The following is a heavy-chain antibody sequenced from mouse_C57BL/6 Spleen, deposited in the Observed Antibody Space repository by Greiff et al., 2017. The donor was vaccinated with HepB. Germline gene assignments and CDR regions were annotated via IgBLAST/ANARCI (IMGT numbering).Heavy chain of an antibody. CDR2: ISGGGGNT. Sequence: DVKLVESGGGLVKPGGSLKLSCAASGFTFSSYTMSWVRQTPEKRLEWVATISGGGGNTYYPDSVKGRFTISRDNAKNTLYLQMSSLRSEDTALYYCARITTVVPLYWGQGTLVTVSA. J-gene: IGHJ3*01. D-gene: IGHD1-1*01. CDR1: GFTFSSYT. CDR3: ARITTVVPLY. V-gene: IGHV5-9*01.